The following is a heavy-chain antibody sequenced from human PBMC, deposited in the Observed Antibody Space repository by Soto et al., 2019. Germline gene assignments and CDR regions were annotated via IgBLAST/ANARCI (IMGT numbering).Heavy chain of an antibody. CDR2: IYFSGST. Sequence: QLQLQESGPGLVKPSQTLSLTCAVSGGSISNGGYYWSWIRQHPGKGLEWIGSIYFSGSTYYNPSIMVRVNLSVATPKNQFARKRSSVTAASPAVYYCARDSHSQQPNHRCGGGYMDVWGKGTKVTVSS. V-gene: IGHV4-31*11. CDR1: GGSISNGGYY. D-gene: IGHD3-16*01. J-gene: IGHJ6*03. CDR3: ARDSHSQQPNHRCGGGYMDV.